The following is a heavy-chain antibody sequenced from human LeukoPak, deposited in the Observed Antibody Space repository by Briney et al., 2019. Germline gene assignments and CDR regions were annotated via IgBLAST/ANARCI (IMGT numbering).Heavy chain of an antibody. V-gene: IGHV3-33*01. Sequence: GGSLRLSCAASGFTFSSYGMHWVRQAPGKGLEWVSAIWYDGSNKYYADSVKGRFTISRDNSKNTLCLQMNSLRAEDTAVYYCARGGGDYYDSSGSVDYWGQGTLVTVSS. CDR3: ARGGGDYYDSSGSVDY. D-gene: IGHD3-22*01. CDR2: IWYDGSNK. J-gene: IGHJ4*02. CDR1: GFTFSSYG.